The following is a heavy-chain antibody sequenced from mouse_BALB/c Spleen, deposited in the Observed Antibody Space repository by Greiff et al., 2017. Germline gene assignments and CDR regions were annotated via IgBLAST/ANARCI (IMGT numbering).Heavy chain of an antibody. Sequence: EVKLMESGPELVKPGASVKMSCKASGYTFTSYVMHWVKQKPGQGLEWIGYINPYNDGTKYNEKFKGKATLTSDKSSSTAYMELSSLTSEDSAVYYCARGADYYGYPTYWGQGTLVTVSA. V-gene: IGHV1-14*01. J-gene: IGHJ3*01. CDR3: ARGADYYGYPTY. CDR1: GYTFTSYV. CDR2: INPYNDGT. D-gene: IGHD1-2*01.